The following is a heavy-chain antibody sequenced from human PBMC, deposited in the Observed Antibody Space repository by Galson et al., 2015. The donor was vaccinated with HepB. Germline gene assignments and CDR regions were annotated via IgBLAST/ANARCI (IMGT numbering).Heavy chain of an antibody. J-gene: IGHJ4*02. Sequence: SVKVSCKASEDTFSNSANNWVRQAPGQGPECMAEIIPVLDVTKHAQKFQGRVTVTADKSTDTAYMELSSLRYDDTAIYYCARRRSSGSYYPLDCWGQGTLVTVSS. CDR2: IIPVLDVT. V-gene: IGHV1-69*10. CDR1: EDTFSNSA. CDR3: ARRRSSGSYYPLDC. D-gene: IGHD3-10*01.